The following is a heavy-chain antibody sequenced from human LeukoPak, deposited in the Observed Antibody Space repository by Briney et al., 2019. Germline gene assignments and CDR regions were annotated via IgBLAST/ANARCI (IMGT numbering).Heavy chain of an antibody. CDR2: ISNDVSNK. Sequence: GGCLRLSCADPGVSFSSYTTRSVRQAPGKGLGWVAAISNDVSNKFYADAVNGLFALSRDNTTSTVILQMNSLRAEDTAVYYCAKGGGSIGRTYYFDYWGQGTLVTVSS. J-gene: IGHJ4*02. CDR1: GVSFSSYT. CDR3: AKGGGSIGRTYYFDY. D-gene: IGHD2-15*01. V-gene: IGHV3-30*18.